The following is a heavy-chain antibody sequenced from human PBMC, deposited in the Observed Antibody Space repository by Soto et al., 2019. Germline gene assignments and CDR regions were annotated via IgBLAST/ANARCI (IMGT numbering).Heavy chain of an antibody. CDR1: GFDFSSYG. CDR2: LGFDGGGR. CDR3: AREPVRPDYAMDV. Sequence: QMQLVESGGSVGQPGTSLRLSCAAFGFDFSSYGMHWVRQTPGKGLEWVAVLGFDGGGRYYADSVKGRFTISRDNSKKILYLQMDSLRAEDTALYYCAREPVRPDYAMDVWGQGTTVTVSS. J-gene: IGHJ6*02. V-gene: IGHV3-33*01.